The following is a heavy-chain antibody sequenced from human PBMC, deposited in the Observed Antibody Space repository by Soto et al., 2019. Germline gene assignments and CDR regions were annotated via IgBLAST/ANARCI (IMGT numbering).Heavy chain of an antibody. D-gene: IGHD3-22*01. CDR1: GGSFSGYY. CDR2: INHSGST. V-gene: IGHV4-34*01. CDR3: ARTNYYDSSGYFY. J-gene: IGHJ4*02. Sequence: SETLSLTCAVYGGSFSGYYWSWIRQPPGKGLEWIGEINHSGSTNYNPSLKSRVTISVDTSKNQFSLKLSSVAAADTAVYYCARTNYYDSSGYFYWGQGTLVTVSS.